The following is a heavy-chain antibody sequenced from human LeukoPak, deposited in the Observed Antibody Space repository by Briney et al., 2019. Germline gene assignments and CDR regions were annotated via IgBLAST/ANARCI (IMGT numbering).Heavy chain of an antibody. J-gene: IGHJ4*02. V-gene: IGHV4-59*01. CDR1: GGSIISYY. D-gene: IGHD2-15*01. CDR3: ARGVSALAD. Sequence: SETLSLTCTVSGGSIISYYWSWIRQPPGKGLEWTAYIHDSGSTNYNPSLKSRVTTSLDASRNQFSLKLNSVTAADTAVYYCARGVSALADWGQGTLVTVSS. CDR2: IHDSGST.